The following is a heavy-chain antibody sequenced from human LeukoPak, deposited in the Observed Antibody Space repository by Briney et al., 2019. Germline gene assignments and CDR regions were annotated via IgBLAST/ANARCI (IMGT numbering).Heavy chain of an antibody. D-gene: IGHD6-13*01. Sequence: ASVKVSCKASGYTFTIYGITWVRQAPGQGLEWMGRISAYNGNTNYAQKLQGRVTMTTDTSTSTAYMELRSLRSDDTAVYYCARAGGIAAAAGAFDIWGQGTMVTVSS. CDR1: GYTFTIYG. J-gene: IGHJ3*02. CDR3: ARAGGIAAAAGAFDI. CDR2: ISAYNGNT. V-gene: IGHV1-18*04.